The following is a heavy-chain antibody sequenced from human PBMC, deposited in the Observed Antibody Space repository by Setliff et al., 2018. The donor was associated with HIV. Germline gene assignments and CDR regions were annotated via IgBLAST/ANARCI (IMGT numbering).Heavy chain of an antibody. CDR3: ARDWGNSGYLYYFDY. CDR1: AFTFRRYS. Sequence: NPGGSLRLSCAASAFTFRRYSMNWVRQAPGKGLEWVSSISSRSTYIYYAESVKGRFTISRDNAKNSLYLQMNSLRAEDTAVYYCARDWGNSGYLYYFDYWGQGTLVTVSS. D-gene: IGHD3-22*01. V-gene: IGHV3-21*01. CDR2: ISSRSTYI. J-gene: IGHJ4*02.